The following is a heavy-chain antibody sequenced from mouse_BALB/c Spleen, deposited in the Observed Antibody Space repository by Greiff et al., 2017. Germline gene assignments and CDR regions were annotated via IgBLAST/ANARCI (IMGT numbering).Heavy chain of an antibody. D-gene: IGHD2-2*01. V-gene: IGHV2-9*02. J-gene: IGHJ4*01. CDR2: IWAGGST. CDR1: GFSLTSYG. Sequence: VMLVESGPGLVAPSQSLSITCTVSGFSLTSYGVHWVRQPPGKGLEWLGVIWAGGSTNYNSALMSRLSISKDNSKSQVFLKMNSLQTDDTAMYYCARGPIYYGYGYAMDYWGQGTSVTVSS. CDR3: ARGPIYYGYGYAMDY.